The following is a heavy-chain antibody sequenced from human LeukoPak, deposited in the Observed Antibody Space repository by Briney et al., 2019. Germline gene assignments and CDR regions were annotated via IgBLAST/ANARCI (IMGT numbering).Heavy chain of an antibody. CDR1: GGSISSYY. Sequence: SETLSLTCTVSGGSISSYYWSWIRQPPGKGLEWIGYIYYSGSTNYNPSLKSRVTISVDTSKNQFSLKLSSVTAADTAVYYCARDSPGDAFDIWGQGTMVTVSS. CDR2: IYYSGST. J-gene: IGHJ3*02. CDR3: ARDSPGDAFDI. V-gene: IGHV4-59*12.